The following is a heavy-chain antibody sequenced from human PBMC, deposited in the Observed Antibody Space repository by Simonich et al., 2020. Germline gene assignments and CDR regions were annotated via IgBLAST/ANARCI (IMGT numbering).Heavy chain of an antibody. D-gene: IGHD2-15*01. J-gene: IGHJ4*02. Sequence: QVQLVQSGAEVKKPGSSVKVSCKASGGTFSSYAISWVRQAPGQGLEWRGWRNPNSGNTGYAQKFQGRVTITRNTSISTAYMELSSLRSEDTAVYYCARGGCSGGSCYSLDYWGQGTLVTVSS. V-gene: IGHV1-8*03. CDR1: GGTFSSYA. CDR2: RNPNSGNT. CDR3: ARGGCSGGSCYSLDY.